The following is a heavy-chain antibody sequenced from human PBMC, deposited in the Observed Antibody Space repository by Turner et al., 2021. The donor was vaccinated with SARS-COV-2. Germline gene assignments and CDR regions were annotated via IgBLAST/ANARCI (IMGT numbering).Heavy chain of an antibody. CDR3: ATQRVNLLGTTDYYYGMDV. D-gene: IGHD1-7*01. J-gene: IGHJ6*02. CDR1: GGSISSSGYY. V-gene: IGHV4-39*01. CDR2: IYYSGST. Sequence: QLQLQESGPGLVKPSQTLSLTCTVSGGSISSSGYYWGWIRQPPGKGLEWIGSIYYSGSTYYNPSIQSRVTISVDTSKNQFSLKLSSVTAADTAVYYCATQRVNLLGTTDYYYGMDVWGQGTTVTVSS.